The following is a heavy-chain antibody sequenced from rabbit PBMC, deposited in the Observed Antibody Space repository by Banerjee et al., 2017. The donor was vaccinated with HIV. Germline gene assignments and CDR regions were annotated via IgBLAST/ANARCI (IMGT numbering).Heavy chain of an antibody. CDR2: IGAGSSSTT. CDR3: ARGNGGYEHAWGL. D-gene: IGHD1-1*01. Sequence: QSLEESGGDLVKPGASLTLTSTASGIDFSSNAMCWVRQAPGKRPEWIACIGAGSSSTTYYASWVNGRFSISKTSSTTVTLQMTSLTAADTATYLCARGNGGYEHAWGLWGPGTLVTVS. J-gene: IGHJ4*01. V-gene: IGHV1S40*01. CDR1: GIDFSSNA.